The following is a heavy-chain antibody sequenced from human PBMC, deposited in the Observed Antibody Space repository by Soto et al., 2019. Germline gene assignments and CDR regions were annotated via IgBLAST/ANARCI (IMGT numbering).Heavy chain of an antibody. Sequence: GESLKISCSASGYNFANYWIGWVRQMPGKGLEWMGIIYPSDSDTRYSPSFEGQVTISADRSISTAYLQWNSLKASDTAMYFCARGDSSDYSTAKPADYCGDGPPVTV. J-gene: IGHJ4*01. CDR2: IYPSDSDT. V-gene: IGHV5-51*01. CDR3: ARGDSSDYSTAKPADY. D-gene: IGHD3-22*01. CDR1: GYNFANYW.